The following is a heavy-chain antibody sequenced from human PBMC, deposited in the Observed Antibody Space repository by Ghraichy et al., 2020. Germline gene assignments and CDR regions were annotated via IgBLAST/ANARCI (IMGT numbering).Heavy chain of an antibody. D-gene: IGHD6-13*01. CDR1: GDSVSSNSAA. J-gene: IGHJ4*02. CDR3: ARVATGYSSSWYRGGVFDY. V-gene: IGHV6-1*01. Sequence: SQTLSLTCAISGDSVSSNSAAWNWIRQSPSRGLEWLGRTYYRSKWYNDYAVSVKSRITINPDTSKNQFSLQLNSVTPEDTAVYYCARVATGYSSSWYRGGVFDYWGQGTLVTVSS. CDR2: TYYRSKWYN.